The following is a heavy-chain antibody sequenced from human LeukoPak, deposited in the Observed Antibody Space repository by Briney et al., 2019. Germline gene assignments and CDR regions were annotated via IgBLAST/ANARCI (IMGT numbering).Heavy chain of an antibody. D-gene: IGHD2-2*01. V-gene: IGHV1-2*02. J-gene: IGHJ4*02. CDR1: TYTFTAYY. CDR3: ARDRYCSSASCSRPFFDY. Sequence: ASVKVSCKASTYTFTAYYIHWVRWAPGQGLEWIGWISPNSGVTNYAQKFQGRVTMTRDTSISTAYMELSSLISDDTAVYYCARDRYCSSASCSRPFFDYWGQGTLVTVSS. CDR2: ISPNSGVT.